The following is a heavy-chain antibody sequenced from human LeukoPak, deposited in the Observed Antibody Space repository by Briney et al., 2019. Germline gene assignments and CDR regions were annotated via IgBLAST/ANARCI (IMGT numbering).Heavy chain of an antibody. CDR2: ISAYNGNT. CDR1: GYTFTSYG. D-gene: IGHD3-10*01. Sequence: ASVKVSCKASGYTFTSYGISWVRQAPGQGLEWMGWISAYNGNTNYAQKLQGRVTMTTDTSTSTAYMELRSLRSDDTAVYYCAREEILWFGETFNPWGQGTLVTVSS. J-gene: IGHJ5*02. V-gene: IGHV1-18*01. CDR3: AREEILWFGETFNP.